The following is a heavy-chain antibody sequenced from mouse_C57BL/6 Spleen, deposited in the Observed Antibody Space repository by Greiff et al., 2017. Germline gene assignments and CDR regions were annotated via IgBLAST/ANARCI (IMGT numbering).Heavy chain of an antibody. CDR3: ARDTYYYGMDY. CDR2: SRNKANDYTT. V-gene: IGHV7-1*01. Sequence: EVMLVESGGGLVQSGRSLRLSCATSGFTFSAFYMEWVRQAPGKGLEWIAASRNKANDYTTEYSASVKGRFIVSRDTSQSILYLQMNALRAEDTAIYYCARDTYYYGMDYWGQGTSVTVSS. CDR1: GFTFSAFY. J-gene: IGHJ4*01.